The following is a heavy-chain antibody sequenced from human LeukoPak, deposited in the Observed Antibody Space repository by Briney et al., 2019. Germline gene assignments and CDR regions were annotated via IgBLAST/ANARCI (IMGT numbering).Heavy chain of an antibody. J-gene: IGHJ4*02. V-gene: IGHV1-46*01. CDR1: GYTFTSYF. CDR2: INPSGGST. Sequence: ASVKDSCKASGYTFTSYFIHWVRQAPGQGLEWMGIINPSGGSTNYAQKFRGRVTMTRDTSTSTVYMELSSLKSDDTAVYYCATNYYDSSGYYASPFDYWGQGTLVTVSS. D-gene: IGHD3-22*01. CDR3: ATNYYDSSGYYASPFDY.